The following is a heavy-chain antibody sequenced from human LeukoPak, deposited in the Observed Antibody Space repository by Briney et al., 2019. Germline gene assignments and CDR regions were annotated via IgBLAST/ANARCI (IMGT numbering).Heavy chain of an antibody. D-gene: IGHD3-3*01. CDR1: GDSISTYF. V-gene: IGHV4-59*01. CDR3: ARLSPYYDFWSGYTNNWFDP. Sequence: SETLPLTCTVSGDSISTYFWNWFRQPPGKGLEWIGYIYYTGSTNYNPSLKSRVSISVDTSKNQFSLKLSSVTAADTAVYYCARLSPYYDFWSGYTNNWFDPWGQGTLVTVSS. CDR2: IYYTGST. J-gene: IGHJ5*02.